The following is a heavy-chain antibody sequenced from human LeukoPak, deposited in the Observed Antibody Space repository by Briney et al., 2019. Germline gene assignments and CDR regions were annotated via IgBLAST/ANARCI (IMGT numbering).Heavy chain of an antibody. CDR2: INPNSGGT. J-gene: IGHJ5*02. CDR1: GYTFTGYY. CDR3: ARGWRPGYCSGGSCYSGWFDP. V-gene: IGHV1-2*02. D-gene: IGHD2-15*01. Sequence: ASVKVSCKASGYTFTGYYMHWVRQAPRQGLEWMGWINPNSGGTNYAQKFQGRVTMTRDTSISTAYMELSRLRSDDTAVYYCARGWRPGYCSGGSCYSGWFDPWGQGTLVTVSS.